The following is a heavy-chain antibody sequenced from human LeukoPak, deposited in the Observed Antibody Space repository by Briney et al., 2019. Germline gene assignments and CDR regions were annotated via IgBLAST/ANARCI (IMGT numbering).Heavy chain of an antibody. CDR1: GGSISYNY. CDR2: IYTSGSA. CDR3: ARDKAVAGLYYFDY. Sequence: SETLSLTCTVSGGSISYNYRSWIRQPAGKGLEWIGRIYTSGSANYNPSLRSRVTMSVDTSKNQFSLRLSSVTAADTAIYYCARDKAVAGLYYFDYWGQGTLVTVSS. V-gene: IGHV4-4*07. J-gene: IGHJ4*02. D-gene: IGHD6-19*01.